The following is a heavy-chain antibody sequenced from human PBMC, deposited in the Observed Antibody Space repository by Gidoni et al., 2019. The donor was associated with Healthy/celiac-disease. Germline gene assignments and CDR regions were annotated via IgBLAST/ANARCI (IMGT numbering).Heavy chain of an antibody. J-gene: IGHJ4*02. Sequence: QVQLQESGPGPVKPSEAPSLTCAFSGYSISSGYYWGWIRQPPGKGLEWIGSIYHSGSTYYNPSLKSRVTISVDTSKNQFSLKLSSVTAADTAVYYCARIGVAAAWWGQGTLVTVSS. CDR3: ARIGVAAAW. V-gene: IGHV4-38-2*01. D-gene: IGHD6-13*01. CDR2: IYHSGST. CDR1: GYSISSGYY.